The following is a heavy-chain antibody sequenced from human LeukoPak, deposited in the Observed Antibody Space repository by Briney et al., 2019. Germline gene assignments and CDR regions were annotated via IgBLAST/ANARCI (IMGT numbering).Heavy chain of an antibody. CDR3: ARDGPGYSFDY. CDR1: GFTFSGFE. Sequence: GGSLRVSCAASGFTFSGFEMNWVRQAPGKGLEWVSCISTSGSTIYSADSVKGRFTFSRDNARNSLYLQMNSLRAEDTAVYYCARDGPGYSFDYWGQGTLVTVSS. V-gene: IGHV3-48*03. D-gene: IGHD5-18*01. CDR2: ISTSGSTI. J-gene: IGHJ4*02.